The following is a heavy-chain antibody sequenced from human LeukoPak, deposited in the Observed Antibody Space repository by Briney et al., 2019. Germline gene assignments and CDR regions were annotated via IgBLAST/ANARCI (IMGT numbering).Heavy chain of an antibody. J-gene: IGHJ4*02. Sequence: GGSLRLSCAASGFTLSSSEVNWVCQAPGKGLERVSYISSSGSTIYYADSVTGRFTSSRDNAKNSLYLQMNSLRAEDTAVYYCVGRSSSSIFDYWGQGTLVTVSS. V-gene: IGHV3-48*03. CDR3: VGRSSSSIFDY. CDR2: ISSSGSTI. CDR1: GFTLSSSE. D-gene: IGHD6-6*01.